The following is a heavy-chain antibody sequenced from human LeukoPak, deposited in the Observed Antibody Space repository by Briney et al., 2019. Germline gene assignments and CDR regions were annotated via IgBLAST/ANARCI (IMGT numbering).Heavy chain of an antibody. J-gene: IGHJ4*02. CDR3: AKDADIVVVVAADLFGY. V-gene: IGHV3-23*01. Sequence: GGSLRLSCAASGFTFSSYAMSWVRQAPGKGLEWVSAISGSGGSTYYADSVKGRFTISRDNSKNTLYLQMNSLRAEDTAVYYCAKDADIVVVVAADLFGYWGQGTLVTVSS. D-gene: IGHD2-15*01. CDR2: ISGSGGST. CDR1: GFTFSSYA.